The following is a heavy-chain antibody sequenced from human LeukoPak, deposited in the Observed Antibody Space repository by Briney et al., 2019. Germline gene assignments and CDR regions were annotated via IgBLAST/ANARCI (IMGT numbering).Heavy chain of an antibody. CDR1: GYTFTDYY. D-gene: IGHD4-11*01. CDR2: VDPEDGET. J-gene: IGHJ4*02. CDR3: ATAYSKGPVDY. Sequence: ASVKISCKVSGYTFTDYYMHWVQHAPGKGLEWMGLVDPEDGETIYAEKFQGRVTITADTSTDTAYMELSSLRSEDTAVYYCATAYSKGPVDYWGQGTLVTVSS. V-gene: IGHV1-69-2*01.